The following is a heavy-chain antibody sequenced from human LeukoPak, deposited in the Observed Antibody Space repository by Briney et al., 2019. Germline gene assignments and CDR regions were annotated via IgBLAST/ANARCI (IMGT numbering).Heavy chain of an antibody. CDR1: GFTFNSYA. D-gene: IGHD3-10*01. CDR3: AKAALYGSGSYYTAFDI. Sequence: GGSLRLSCAASGFTFNSYAMSWLRQAPGKGLVWVSTLTESGGRTYSADSVKGRFTISRDNSKNTLYLQMNSLRAEDTAVYYCAKAALYGSGSYYTAFDIWGQGTMVTVSS. J-gene: IGHJ3*02. V-gene: IGHV3-23*01. CDR2: LTESGGRT.